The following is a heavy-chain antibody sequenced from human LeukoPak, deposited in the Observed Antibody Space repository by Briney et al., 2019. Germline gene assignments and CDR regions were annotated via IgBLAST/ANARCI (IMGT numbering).Heavy chain of an antibody. J-gene: IGHJ5*02. D-gene: IGHD6-13*01. CDR1: GGSFSGYY. V-gene: IGHV4-34*01. Sequence: SETLSLTCAVYGGSFSGYYWSWIRQPPGKGLEWIGEINHSGNTNYNPSLKSRVTISVDTSKNQFSLKLSSVTAADTAVYYCARGDVAAAEKKAYNWFDPWGQGTLVTVSS. CDR2: INHSGNT. CDR3: ARGDVAAAEKKAYNWFDP.